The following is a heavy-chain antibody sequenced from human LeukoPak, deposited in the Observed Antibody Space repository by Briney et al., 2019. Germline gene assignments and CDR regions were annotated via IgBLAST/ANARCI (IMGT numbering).Heavy chain of an antibody. CDR1: GYTLTELS. J-gene: IGHJ6*03. CDR2: FDPEDGET. D-gene: IGHD2-2*01. CDR3: ARGHCSTTSCPYYWYMDV. V-gene: IGHV1-24*01. Sequence: ASVKVSCKVSGYTLTELSMHWVRQSPGKGLEWMGGFDPEDGETIYAQKFQGRVTMTEDTSTDTAYMELSRLRSDDTAVYYCARGHCSTTSCPYYWYMDVWGRGTTVSVSS.